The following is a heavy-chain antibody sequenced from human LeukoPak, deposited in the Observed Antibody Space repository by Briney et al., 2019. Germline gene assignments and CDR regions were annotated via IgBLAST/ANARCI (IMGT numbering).Heavy chain of an antibody. D-gene: IGHD5-12*01. CDR3: AKARSGSRVGDAVDY. V-gene: IGHV3-23*01. CDR1: GFTFSSYA. CDR2: ISGSGGST. Sequence: GGSLRLSCAASGFTFSSYAMSWVRQAPGKGLEWVSAISGSGGSTYYADSVKGRFTISRDNSKNTLYLQMNSLRAEDTAVYYCAKARSGSRVGDAVDYWGQGTLVTVSS. J-gene: IGHJ4*02.